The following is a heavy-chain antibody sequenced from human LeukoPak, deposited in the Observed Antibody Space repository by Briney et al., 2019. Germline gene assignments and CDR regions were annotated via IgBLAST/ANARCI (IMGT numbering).Heavy chain of an antibody. D-gene: IGHD6-19*01. V-gene: IGHV4-59*01. CDR2: IYYTGRT. J-gene: IGHJ5*02. Sequence: SETLSLTCTVSGGSISVYYWSWIRQPPGGWLEWLGYIYYTGRTNYNLSLKSRLTISIDTSKNQFSLSLTSVTAADTAVHYCAKEAAVAGMGRVNWFDPWGQGTLVTVSS. CDR3: AKEAAVAGMGRVNWFDP. CDR1: GGSISVYY.